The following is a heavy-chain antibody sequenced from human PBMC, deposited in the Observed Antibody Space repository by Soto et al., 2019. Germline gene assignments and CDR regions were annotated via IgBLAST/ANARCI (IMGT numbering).Heavy chain of an antibody. Sequence: GGSLRLSCAASGFTFSSYGMHWVRQAPGKGLEWVAVIWYDGSNKYYADSVKGRFTISRDNSKNTLYLQMNSLRAEDTAVYYCASGGYCSGGSCYSSDYFDYWGQGTLVTVSS. V-gene: IGHV3-33*01. D-gene: IGHD2-15*01. CDR1: GFTFSSYG. J-gene: IGHJ4*02. CDR2: IWYDGSNK. CDR3: ASGGYCSGGSCYSSDYFDY.